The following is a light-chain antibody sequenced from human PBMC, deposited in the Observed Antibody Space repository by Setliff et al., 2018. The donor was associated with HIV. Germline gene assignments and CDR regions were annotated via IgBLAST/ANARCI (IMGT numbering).Light chain of an antibody. CDR2: EVR. CDR1: SSDVGNYNL. J-gene: IGLJ1*01. CDR3: CSYAGTNKYV. Sequence: QSVLTQPASVSGSAGQSITISCTGTSSDVGNYNLVSWYQQYPGKAPKLIIYEVRKRSSGVSYRFSGSKSGDTASLTISGLQAEDEADYHCCSYAGTNKYVFGTGTKVTVL. V-gene: IGLV2-23*02.